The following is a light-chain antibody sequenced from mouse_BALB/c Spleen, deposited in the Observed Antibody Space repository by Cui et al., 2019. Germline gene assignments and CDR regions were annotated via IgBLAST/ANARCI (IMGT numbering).Light chain of an antibody. J-gene: IGKJ1*01. CDR3: LQYDEFPWT. CDR2: RAN. CDR1: QDINSY. V-gene: IGKV14-111*01. Sequence: DIKMTQSPSSMYASLGERVTITCKASQDINSYLSWFQQKPGKSPKTLIYRANRLVDGVPSRFSGSGSRQDYSLTISSLEYEDMGIYYCLQYDEFPWTFGGGTKLEIK.